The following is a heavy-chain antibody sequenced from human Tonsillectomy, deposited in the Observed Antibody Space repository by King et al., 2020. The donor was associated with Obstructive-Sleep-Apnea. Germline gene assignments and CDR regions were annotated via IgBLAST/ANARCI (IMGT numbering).Heavy chain of an antibody. CDR2: ISGSGGST. CDR3: AKSPDFYGSGSYFY. J-gene: IGHJ4*02. V-gene: IGHV3-23*04. CDR1: EFTFSSYA. D-gene: IGHD3-10*01. Sequence: VQLVESGGGLVQPGGSLRLSCAASEFTFSSYAMSWVRQAPGKGLEWVSTISGSGGSTYYADSVKGRFTISRDNSKDTLYLQMNSLRAEDTAVYFCAKSPDFYGSGSYFYWGQGTLVTVSS.